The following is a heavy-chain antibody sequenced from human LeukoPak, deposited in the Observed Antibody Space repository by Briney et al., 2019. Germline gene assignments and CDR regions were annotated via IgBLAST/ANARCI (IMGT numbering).Heavy chain of an antibody. J-gene: IGHJ4*02. CDR1: GFSVSSNY. CDR3: TKLTGWEVYSDY. D-gene: IGHD5-18*01. V-gene: IGHV3-53*01. Sequence: GGSLRLSCAASGFSVSSNYMSWVRQAPGKGLEWVSVIYSGGSTYYADSVKGRFTISRDNSKNTLYLQMNSLKTEDTAVYYCTKLTGWEVYSDYWGRGTLVTVSS. CDR2: IYSGGST.